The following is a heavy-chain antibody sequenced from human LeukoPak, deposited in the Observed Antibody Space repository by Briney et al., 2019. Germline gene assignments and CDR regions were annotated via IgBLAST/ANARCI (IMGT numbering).Heavy chain of an antibody. Sequence: SVKVSCKASGGTFSSYAISWVRQAPGQGLEWMGGIIPIFGTANYAQKFQGRVTITADKSTSTAHMELSSLRSEDTAVYYCARTVAGIGYFDYWGQGTLVTVSS. V-gene: IGHV1-69*06. CDR2: IIPIFGTA. J-gene: IGHJ4*02. CDR1: GGTFSSYA. CDR3: ARTVAGIGYFDY. D-gene: IGHD6-19*01.